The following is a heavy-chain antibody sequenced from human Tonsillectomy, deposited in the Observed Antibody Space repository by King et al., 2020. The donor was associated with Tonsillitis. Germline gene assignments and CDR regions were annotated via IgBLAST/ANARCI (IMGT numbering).Heavy chain of an antibody. CDR3: ARGGNRGSTAFDY. V-gene: IGHV4-34*01. D-gene: IGHD1-1*01. Sequence: VQLQQWGAGLLKPSETLSLPCGVYGGSFSGNYWSWLRQPPGKGLEWIGEISHSGSTNYNPSLKSRVTMSVDMSEYQFSLKLNSVTAADTAVYYCARGGNRGSTAFDYWGQGTLVTVSS. CDR1: GGSFSGNY. CDR2: ISHSGST. J-gene: IGHJ4*02.